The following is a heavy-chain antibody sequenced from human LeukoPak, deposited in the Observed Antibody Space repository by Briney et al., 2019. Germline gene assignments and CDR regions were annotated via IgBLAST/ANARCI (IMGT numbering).Heavy chain of an antibody. J-gene: IGHJ4*02. CDR2: ISGSGGST. CDR3: ARDQGPGYCSGGSCYSEDY. Sequence: GGSLRLSCAASGFTFSSYAMSWVRQAPGKGLEWVSAISGSGGSTYYADSVKGRFTISRDNSKNTLYLQMNSLRAEDTAVYYCARDQGPGYCSGGSCYSEDYWGQGTLVTVSS. V-gene: IGHV3-23*01. D-gene: IGHD2-15*01. CDR1: GFTFSSYA.